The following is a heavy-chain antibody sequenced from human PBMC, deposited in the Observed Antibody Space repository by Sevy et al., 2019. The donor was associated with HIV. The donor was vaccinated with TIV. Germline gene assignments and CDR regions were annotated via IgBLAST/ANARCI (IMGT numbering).Heavy chain of an antibody. V-gene: IGHV6-1*01. CDR3: ARKDDSVGSFDI. CDR1: GDSVSSNSTV. Sequence: KQSQTLSLTCAISGDSVSSNSTVWNWIRQSPSRGLEWLGRTYYRSKWYNDYTVSVKSRITINPDTSKNQFSLQLNSVTPEDTAMYYCARKDDSVGSFDIWGQWTMVTVSS. CDR2: TYYRSKWYN. D-gene: IGHD3-16*01. J-gene: IGHJ3*02.